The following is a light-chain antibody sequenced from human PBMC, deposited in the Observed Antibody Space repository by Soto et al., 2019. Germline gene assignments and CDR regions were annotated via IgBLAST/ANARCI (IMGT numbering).Light chain of an antibody. CDR2: GSS. CDR1: QSVSNN. V-gene: IGKV3-15*01. J-gene: IGKJ5*01. CDR3: QQYNKWPPYT. Sequence: EIVMTQSPATLSVSPGERVTLSCRASQSVSNNLAWYQQKPGQAPRLLIYGSSTRATGIPARFSGSGSGTEFTLTISSLQSEDFAVYYCQQYNKWPPYTFGQGTRLEIK.